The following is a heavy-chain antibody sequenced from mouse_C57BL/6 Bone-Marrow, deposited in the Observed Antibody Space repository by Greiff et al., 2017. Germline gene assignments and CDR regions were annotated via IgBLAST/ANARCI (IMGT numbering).Heavy chain of an antibody. J-gene: IGHJ2*01. D-gene: IGHD2-3*01. V-gene: IGHV1-54*01. CDR3: ARGGWLHFDY. Sequence: QVQLQQSGAELVRPGTSVKVSCKASGYAFTNYLIEWVKQRPGPGLEWIGVINPGSGGTNYNEKFKGKATLTADKSSSTAYMQLSSLTSEDSAVYFCARGGWLHFDYWGQGTTLTVSS. CDR1: GYAFTNYL. CDR2: INPGSGGT.